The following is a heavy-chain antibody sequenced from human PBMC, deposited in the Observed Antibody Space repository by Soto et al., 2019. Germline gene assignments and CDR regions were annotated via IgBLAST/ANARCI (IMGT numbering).Heavy chain of an antibody. CDR1: GYTFTSYG. CDR2: ISAYNGNT. J-gene: IGHJ6*03. V-gene: IGHV1-18*01. Sequence: ASVKVSCKASGYTFTSYGISWVRQAPGQGLEWMGWISAYNGNTNYARKLQGRVTMTTDTSTSTAYMELRSLRSDDTAVYYCAIMGWPNYDILTGYSEFGGHQEYYYYYMDVWGKGTTVTVSS. CDR3: AIMGWPNYDILTGYSEFGGHQEYYYYYMDV. D-gene: IGHD3-9*01.